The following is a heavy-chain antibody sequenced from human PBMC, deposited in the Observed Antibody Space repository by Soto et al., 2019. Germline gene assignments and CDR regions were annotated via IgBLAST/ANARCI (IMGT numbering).Heavy chain of an antibody. D-gene: IGHD2-2*01. Sequence: QVQLQESGPGLVKPSQTLSLTCPVSGGSISSSGYYWSWIRQHPGKGLEWIGYIYYSGSTYYNPSLKSRVTISVDTSKNQFSLKLSSVTAADTAVYYCARATVVIPAATFDPWGQGTLVTVSS. CDR3: ARATVVIPAATFDP. V-gene: IGHV4-31*03. CDR2: IYYSGST. J-gene: IGHJ5*02. CDR1: GGSISSSGYY.